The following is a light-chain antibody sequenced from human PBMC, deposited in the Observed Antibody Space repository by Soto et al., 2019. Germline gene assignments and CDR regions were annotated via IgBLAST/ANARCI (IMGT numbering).Light chain of an antibody. CDR2: GSS. CDR1: QDVDSNF. CDR3: HQYYSSST. V-gene: IGKV3-20*01. Sequence: EIVLTQSPGTLSLSPGERATLSCRASQDVDSNFLAWYQQRPGQAPRLLIYGSSRRATGIPDRFSGSGSVTDFTLTISRVGPEDIAVYFCHQYYSSSTFGGGTKVEVK. J-gene: IGKJ4*01.